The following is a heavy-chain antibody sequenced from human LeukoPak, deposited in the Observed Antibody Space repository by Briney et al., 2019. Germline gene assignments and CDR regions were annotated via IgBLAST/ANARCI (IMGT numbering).Heavy chain of an antibody. V-gene: IGHV4-59*01. CDR3: ARGLGRVTTVIRGFDP. CDR2: IYYSGST. Sequence: PSETLSLTCTVSGGSISSYYWSWIRQPPGKRLEWIGHIYYSGSTNYNPSLKSRVTISVDTSKNQFSLKLSSVTAADTAVYYCARGLGRVTTVIRGFDPWGQGTLVTVSS. J-gene: IGHJ5*02. D-gene: IGHD4-17*01. CDR1: GGSISSYY.